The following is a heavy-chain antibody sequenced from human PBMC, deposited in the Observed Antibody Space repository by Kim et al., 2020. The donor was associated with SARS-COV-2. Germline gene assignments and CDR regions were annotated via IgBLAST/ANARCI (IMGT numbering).Heavy chain of an antibody. CDR2: IIPILGIA. CDR1: GGTFSSYA. Sequence: SVKVSCKASGGTFSSYAISWVRQAPGQGLEWMGRIIPILGIANYAQKFQGRVTITADKSTSTAYMELSSLRSEDTAVYYCARTPSYYYDSSGYLGAFDIWGPGTMVTVSS. V-gene: IGHV1-69*04. J-gene: IGHJ3*02. D-gene: IGHD3-22*01. CDR3: ARTPSYYYDSSGYLGAFDI.